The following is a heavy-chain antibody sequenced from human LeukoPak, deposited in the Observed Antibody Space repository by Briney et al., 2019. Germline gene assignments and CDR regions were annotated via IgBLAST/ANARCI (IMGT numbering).Heavy chain of an antibody. Sequence: ASVKVSCKASGYTFTSYGVSWVRQAPGQGLEWMGWISAYNGNTNYAQKLLGRVTMTTDTSTSTAYMELRSLRSDDTAVYYCARVCCVVVVAAPFDYWGQGTLVTVSS. CDR3: ARVCCVVVVAAPFDY. V-gene: IGHV1-18*01. CDR1: GYTFTSYG. J-gene: IGHJ4*02. D-gene: IGHD2-15*01. CDR2: ISAYNGNT.